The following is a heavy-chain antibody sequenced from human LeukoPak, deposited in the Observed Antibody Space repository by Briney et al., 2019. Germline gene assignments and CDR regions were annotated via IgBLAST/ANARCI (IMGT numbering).Heavy chain of an antibody. Sequence: GGSLRLSCAASGFTFSSYWMSWVRQAPGKGLEWVANIKQDGSEKYYVDSVKGRFTISRDNARNSLYLQMNSLRAEDTAVYYCARDSGSYYYYYYMDVWGKGTTVTVSS. CDR1: GFTFSSYW. J-gene: IGHJ6*03. CDR3: ARDSGSYYYYYYMDV. V-gene: IGHV3-7*01. CDR2: IKQDGSEK. D-gene: IGHD1-26*01.